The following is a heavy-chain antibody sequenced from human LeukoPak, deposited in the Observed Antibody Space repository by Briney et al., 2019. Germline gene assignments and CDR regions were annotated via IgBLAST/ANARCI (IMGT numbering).Heavy chain of an antibody. D-gene: IGHD6-25*01. J-gene: IGHJ4*02. Sequence: NAGGSLRLSCAASGFTFSSYSMNWVRQAPGKGLEWVSSISSSSSYIYYADSVKGRFTISRDNAKNSLYLQMNSLRAEDTAVYYCAREGTPAGSYWGQGTLVTVSS. V-gene: IGHV3-21*01. CDR3: AREGTPAGSY. CDR2: ISSSSSYI. CDR1: GFTFSSYS.